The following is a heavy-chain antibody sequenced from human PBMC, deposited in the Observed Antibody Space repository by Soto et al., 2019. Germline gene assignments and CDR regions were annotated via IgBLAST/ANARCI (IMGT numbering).Heavy chain of an antibody. Sequence: TLSLTCAVYGGSFSGNYWSWIRQPPGKGLEWIGEINHSGSTNYNPSLKSRVTISVDTSKNQFSLKLSSVTAADTAVYYCARVVGSSGDYFDYWGQGTLVTVSS. J-gene: IGHJ4*02. V-gene: IGHV4-34*01. D-gene: IGHD3-10*01. CDR1: GGSFSGNY. CDR2: INHSGST. CDR3: ARVVGSSGDYFDY.